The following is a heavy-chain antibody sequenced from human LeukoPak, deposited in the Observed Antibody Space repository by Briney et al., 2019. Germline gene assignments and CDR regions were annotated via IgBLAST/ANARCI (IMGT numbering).Heavy chain of an antibody. V-gene: IGHV6-1*01. CDR1: GDRVSSNSAA. CDR3: ARGRLAQQLENWFAP. J-gene: IGHJ5*02. D-gene: IGHD6-13*01. Sequence: SQTLSLTFAISGDRVSSNSAAWNRIRQSPSRGLEWLGRTYYGSKRYNDYAVSVKSRITINQDPSKNQFSLQLKSVTPEDTAVYYCARGRLAQQLENWFAPWGQGTLVTVSS. CDR2: TYYGSKRYN.